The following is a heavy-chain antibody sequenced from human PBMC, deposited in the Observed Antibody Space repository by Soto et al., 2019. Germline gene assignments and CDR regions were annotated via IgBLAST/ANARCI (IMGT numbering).Heavy chain of an antibody. CDR1: GFTFSSSA. J-gene: IGHJ3*01. CDR2: LSGSGDST. D-gene: IGHD2-15*01. Sequence: EVQLLESGGGLVQPGGSLRLSCAASGFTFSSSAMNWFRQAPGKGLEWVSRLSGSGDSTSYADSVKGRFTISRDNSKNTLYLQVNSLRGEDTAVYYCAKRGYCNILDCYDAFDVWGQGTLVTVSS. V-gene: IGHV3-23*01. CDR3: AKRGYCNILDCYDAFDV.